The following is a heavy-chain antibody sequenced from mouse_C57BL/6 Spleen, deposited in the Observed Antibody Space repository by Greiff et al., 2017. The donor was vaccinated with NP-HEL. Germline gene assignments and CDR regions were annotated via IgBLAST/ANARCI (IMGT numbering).Heavy chain of an antibody. Sequence: EVQVVESGGGLVKPGGSLKLSCAASGFTFSDYGMHWVRQAPEKGLEWVAYISSGSSTIYYADTVKGRFTISRDNAKNTLFLQMTSLRSEDTAMYYCARPGRLGRGYFDVWGTGTTVTVSS. V-gene: IGHV5-17*01. D-gene: IGHD4-1*01. J-gene: IGHJ1*03. CDR2: ISSGSSTI. CDR3: ARPGRLGRGYFDV. CDR1: GFTFSDYG.